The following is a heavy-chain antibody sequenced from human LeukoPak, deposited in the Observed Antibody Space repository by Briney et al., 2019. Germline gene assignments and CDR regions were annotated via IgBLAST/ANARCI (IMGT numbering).Heavy chain of an antibody. J-gene: IGHJ4*02. CDR3: ARGVWVDY. Sequence: SETLSLTCAVYGGSFGGYYWGWIRQPPGKGLEWIGSIYHSGSTYYNPSLKSRVTISVDTSKNQFSLKLSSVTAADTAVYYCARGVWVDYWGQGTLVTVSS. D-gene: IGHD6-13*01. CDR1: GGSFGGYY. V-gene: IGHV4-38-2*01. CDR2: IYHSGST.